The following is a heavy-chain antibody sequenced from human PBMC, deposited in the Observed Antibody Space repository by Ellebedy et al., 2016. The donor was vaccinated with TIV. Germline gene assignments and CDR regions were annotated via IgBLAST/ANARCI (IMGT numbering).Heavy chain of an antibody. CDR3: ARDFTRGIYCSPGSCYSSFFDY. CDR2: IKEDGREK. Sequence: GESLKISXAASGFTFSTYWMSWVRQAPGKGLEWVANIKEDGREKFYVDSVKGRFTLFRDNAKNSLYLQMNSLRAEDTAVYYCARDFTRGIYCSPGSCYSSFFDYWGQGTRVTVSS. J-gene: IGHJ4*02. CDR1: GFTFSTYW. V-gene: IGHV3-7*01. D-gene: IGHD2-15*01.